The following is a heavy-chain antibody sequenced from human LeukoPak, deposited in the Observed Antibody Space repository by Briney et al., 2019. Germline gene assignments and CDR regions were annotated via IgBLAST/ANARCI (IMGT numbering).Heavy chain of an antibody. J-gene: IGHJ4*02. V-gene: IGHV4-38-2*02. Sequence: PSETLSLTCSVSGYSISRGYYWGWIRQPPGKGLESIRSLYHSGSTYCNPSLKSRVTISVDTSKNQFSLKLNSVTAADTAVYYCARRGPRDSSGPNYFDYWGQGTLVTVSS. CDR1: GYSISRGYY. D-gene: IGHD3-22*01. CDR3: ARRGPRDSSGPNYFDY. CDR2: LYHSGST.